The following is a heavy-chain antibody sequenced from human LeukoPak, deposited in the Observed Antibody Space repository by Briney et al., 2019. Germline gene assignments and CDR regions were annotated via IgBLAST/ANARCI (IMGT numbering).Heavy chain of an antibody. D-gene: IGHD3-10*01. CDR3: ARTSARGAQFDY. CDR1: GGSISNYY. Sequence: PSETLSLTCTVSGGSISNYYWSWIRQPAGMGLEWIGRIYASGSTNYNPSLKSRVTMSVDTSNNQFSLNLISVTAADTAVYYCARTSARGAQFDYWGQGTLVTVSS. V-gene: IGHV4-4*07. CDR2: IYASGST. J-gene: IGHJ4*02.